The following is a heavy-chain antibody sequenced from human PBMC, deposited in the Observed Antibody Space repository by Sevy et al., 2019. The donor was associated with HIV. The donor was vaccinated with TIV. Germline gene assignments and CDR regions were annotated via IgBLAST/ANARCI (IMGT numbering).Heavy chain of an antibody. CDR2: ISAYNGNT. J-gene: IGHJ4*02. CDR3: ARDKKYQLLSERYFDY. D-gene: IGHD2-2*01. Sequence: ASVKVSCKASGYTFTSYGISWVRQAPGQGLEWMGWISAYNGNTNYAQKLQGRVTMTTDTSTSTAYMELRSLRSDDTAVYYWARDKKYQLLSERYFDYWGQGTLVTVSS. CDR1: GYTFTSYG. V-gene: IGHV1-18*04.